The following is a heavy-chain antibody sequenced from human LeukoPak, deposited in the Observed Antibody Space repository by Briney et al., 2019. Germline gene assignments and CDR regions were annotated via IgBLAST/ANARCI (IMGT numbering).Heavy chain of an antibody. CDR1: GGSISGSSYY. J-gene: IGHJ4*02. D-gene: IGHD6-19*01. Sequence: PSETLSLTCTVSGGSISGSSYYWGWIRQPPGKGLEWIGSIYFSGSTHYNPSLKSRVTVSVDTSKNQFSLRLSSVTAADTAVYYCARNATVGGVAGIPFDYWGQGTLVTVSS. V-gene: IGHV4-39*01. CDR2: IYFSGST. CDR3: ARNATVGGVAGIPFDY.